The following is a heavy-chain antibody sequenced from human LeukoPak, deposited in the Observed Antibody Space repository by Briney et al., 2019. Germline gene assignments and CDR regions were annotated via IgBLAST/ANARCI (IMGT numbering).Heavy chain of an antibody. Sequence: PSETLSLTCTVSGGSISSYYWSWIRQPPGKGLEWIGYIYYSGSTYYNPSLKSRVTISVDRSKNQFSLKLSSVTAADTAVYYCARVVNTMIVFDYWGQGTLVTVSS. V-gene: IGHV4-59*12. CDR1: GGSISSYY. D-gene: IGHD3-22*01. CDR2: IYYSGST. J-gene: IGHJ4*02. CDR3: ARVVNTMIVFDY.